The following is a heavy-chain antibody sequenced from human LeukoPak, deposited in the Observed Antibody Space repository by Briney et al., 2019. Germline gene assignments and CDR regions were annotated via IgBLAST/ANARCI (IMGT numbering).Heavy chain of an antibody. Sequence: GGSLRLSCAASGFTFSSYGMHWVRQAPGKGLEWVAVISYDGGNIYYADSVKGRFTISRDNSKNTLYLQMNSLRAEDTAVYYCAKDLGGSGTFCKDLDYWGQGTLVTVSS. J-gene: IGHJ4*02. CDR1: GFTFSSYG. D-gene: IGHD3-10*01. CDR2: ISYDGGNI. CDR3: AKDLGGSGTFCKDLDY. V-gene: IGHV3-30*18.